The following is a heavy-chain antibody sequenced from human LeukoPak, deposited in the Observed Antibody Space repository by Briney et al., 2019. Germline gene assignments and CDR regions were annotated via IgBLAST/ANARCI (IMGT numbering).Heavy chain of an antibody. CDR3: ARSHRWGPLYFDY. D-gene: IGHD1-26*01. V-gene: IGHV4-31*03. CDR2: IYYSGST. CDR1: GVSISSGGYY. J-gene: IGHJ4*02. Sequence: SETLSLTCTVSGVSISSGGYYWSWLRQHPGKGLEWIGYIYYSGSTYYNPSLKSRVTISVDTSKNQFSLKLSSVTAADTAVYYCARSHRWGPLYFDYWGQGTLVTVSS.